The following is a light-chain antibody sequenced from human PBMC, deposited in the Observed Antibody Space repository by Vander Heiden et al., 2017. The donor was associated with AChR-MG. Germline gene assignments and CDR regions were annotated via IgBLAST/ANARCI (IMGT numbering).Light chain of an antibody. J-gene: IGKJ2*01. V-gene: IGKV3D-7*01. CDR1: QSVSTTY. CDR2: GTS. Sequence: EIVMTQSPATLSLSPGERAALSCRASQSVSTTYLSWYQQKPGQAPRLLIYGTSTRVAGIPARFSGRGSGTDFTLTISSLQPEDFAVYYCQQDYNLPHTFGQGTKLEIK. CDR3: QQDYNLPHT.